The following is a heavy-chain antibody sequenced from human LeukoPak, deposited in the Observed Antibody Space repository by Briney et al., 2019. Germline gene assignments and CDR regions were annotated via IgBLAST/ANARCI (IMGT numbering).Heavy chain of an antibody. J-gene: IGHJ1*01. Sequence: GGSLRLSCAASGFTFSGYDMSWIRQAPGKGLEWVAYISSSGSTIYYAYSVKGRFTISRDNAKNSLYLQMNILRAEDTAVYYCARDSSGSYYSYWRQGTLLPLPS. CDR1: GFTFSGYD. CDR2: ISSSGSTI. V-gene: IGHV3-11*04. CDR3: ARDSSGSYYSY. D-gene: IGHD1-26*01.